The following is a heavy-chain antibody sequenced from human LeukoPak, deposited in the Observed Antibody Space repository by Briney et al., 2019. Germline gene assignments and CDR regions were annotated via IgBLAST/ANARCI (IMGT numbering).Heavy chain of an antibody. Sequence: ASVKVSCKASGGTFSSYAISWVRQAPGQGLEWMAGIIPIFGTANYAQKFQGRVTITADESTSTAYMELSSLRSEDTAVYYCARPDQKTYYYDSSGHYYYCGMDVWGQGTTVTVSS. CDR3: ARPDQKTYYYDSSGHYYYCGMDV. CDR2: IIPIFGTA. V-gene: IGHV1-69*13. D-gene: IGHD3-22*01. J-gene: IGHJ6*02. CDR1: GGTFSSYA.